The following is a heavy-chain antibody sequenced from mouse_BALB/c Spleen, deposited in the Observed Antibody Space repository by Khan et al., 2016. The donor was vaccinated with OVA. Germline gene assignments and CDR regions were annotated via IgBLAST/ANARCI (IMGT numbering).Heavy chain of an antibody. CDR2: IVSSGRA. CDR3: ATDYGYVDY. V-gene: IGHV3-2*02. J-gene: IGHJ4*01. D-gene: IGHD1-2*01. CDR1: GYPITSDYA. Sequence: EVQLQESGPGLVKPSQSLSLTCTVTGYPITSDYARNWIRQFPGNKLEWMGYIVSSGRATYNPSLKSRISITRDTSKNQFFLQLTSVTAEDTATYYCATDYGYVDYWGQGTSVTVAS.